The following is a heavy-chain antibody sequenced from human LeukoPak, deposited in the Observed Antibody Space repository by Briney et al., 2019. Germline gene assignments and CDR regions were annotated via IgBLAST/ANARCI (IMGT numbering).Heavy chain of an antibody. CDR2: IYHSGST. J-gene: IGHJ4*02. CDR3: ARLGAYYYDSAGYYYNRYFDY. V-gene: IGHV4-38-2*02. D-gene: IGHD3-22*01. Sequence: SETLSLTCTVSGYSISSGYYWGWIRPPPGKGLEWIGSIYHSGSTYYNPSLKSRVTISVDTSKNQFSLKLSSVTAADTAVYYCARLGAYYYDSAGYYYNRYFDYWGQGALVTVSS. CDR1: GYSISSGYY.